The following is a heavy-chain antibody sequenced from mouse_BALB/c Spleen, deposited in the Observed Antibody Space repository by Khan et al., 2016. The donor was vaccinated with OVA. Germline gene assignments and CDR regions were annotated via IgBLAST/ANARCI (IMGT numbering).Heavy chain of an antibody. J-gene: IGHJ2*01. CDR2: INPHIGET. D-gene: IGHD1-1*01. Sequence: VQLKQSGPELVRPGASVKISCKASGYSFTGYFMNWVMQSHGTSLEWIGRINPHIGETFYNQRFKDKATLTVDVSSNTAHMELRSLASEDSAVYYCTRIYRSDFDYWGQGTTLTVSS. CDR1: GYSFTGYF. V-gene: IGHV1-20*02. CDR3: TRIYRSDFDY.